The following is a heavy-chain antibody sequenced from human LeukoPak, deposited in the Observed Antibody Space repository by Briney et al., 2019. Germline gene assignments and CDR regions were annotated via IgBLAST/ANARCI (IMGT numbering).Heavy chain of an antibody. J-gene: IGHJ4*02. CDR3: ARDNDSSGYYTSFGY. CDR2: TTSKANVYAT. D-gene: IGHD3-22*01. CDR1: GFTFSGSD. Sequence: GGSLRLSCAASGFTFSGSDIHWVRQASGQGLEWVGQTTSKANVYATAYAPSVKGRFTISRDDSKNTAFLQLSSLRPEDTAVYYCARDNDSSGYYTSFGYWGQGTLVTVSS. V-gene: IGHV3-73*01.